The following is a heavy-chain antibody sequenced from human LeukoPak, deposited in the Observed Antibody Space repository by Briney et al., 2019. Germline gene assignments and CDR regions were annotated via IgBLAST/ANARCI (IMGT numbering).Heavy chain of an antibody. J-gene: IGHJ4*02. CDR3: ARGYYGDYTFDY. V-gene: IGHV3-7*04. D-gene: IGHD4-17*01. CDR2: IKEDGTET. CDR1: GFMFSSNW. Sequence: GGSLRLSCAASGFMFSSNWMSWVRLAPGKGLEWVANIKEDGTETYYVDSVKGRFTISRDNAKNSLYLQMNSLRAEDTAVYYCARGYYGDYTFDYWGQGTLVTVSS.